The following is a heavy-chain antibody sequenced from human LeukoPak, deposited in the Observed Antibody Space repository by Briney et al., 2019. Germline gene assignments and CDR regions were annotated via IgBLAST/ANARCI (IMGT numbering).Heavy chain of an antibody. CDR3: AKRGVVIRVFLVGFHKEAYYFDS. J-gene: IGHJ4*02. V-gene: IGHV3-23*01. D-gene: IGHD3-10*01. CDR1: GITLSNYG. CDR2: LSGSGGGT. Sequence: GGSLRLSCAVSGITLSNYGRSWVRQAPGKGLEWVAGLSGSGGGTNYADSVQGRFTISRDNPKNTLYLQMNSLRAEDTAVYFCAKRGVVIRVFLVGFHKEAYYFDSWGQGAPVTVSS.